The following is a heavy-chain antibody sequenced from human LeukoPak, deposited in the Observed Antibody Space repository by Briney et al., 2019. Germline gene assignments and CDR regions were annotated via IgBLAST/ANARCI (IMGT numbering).Heavy chain of an antibody. CDR2: SSSGSTI. Sequence: GGSLRLSCAASGFTFSIYEMNWVRQAPGKGLEWVSSSSGSTIYYVDSVKGRFTISRDNAKNSLYLQMNSLRAEDTAIYYCAREDSSGLDYWGQGTLVTVSS. CDR1: GFTFSIYE. D-gene: IGHD6-19*01. CDR3: AREDSSGLDY. J-gene: IGHJ4*02. V-gene: IGHV3-48*03.